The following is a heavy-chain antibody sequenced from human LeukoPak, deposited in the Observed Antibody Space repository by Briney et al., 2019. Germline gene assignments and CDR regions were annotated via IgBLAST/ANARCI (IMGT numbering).Heavy chain of an antibody. CDR2: IKQDGSEK. V-gene: IGHV3-7*01. CDR1: GFTFSSYW. D-gene: IGHD3-10*01. J-gene: IGHJ4*02. Sequence: GXSLXXXCAASGFTFSSYWMSWVRQAPGKGLEWVANIKQDGSEKYYVDSVKGRFTISKENAKNSLYMQMNSLRAEDTDGYYCXXXXXRXXXMXXGLIQHREFDFWGRGTLVTVSS. CDR3: XXXXXRXXXMXXGLIQHREFDF.